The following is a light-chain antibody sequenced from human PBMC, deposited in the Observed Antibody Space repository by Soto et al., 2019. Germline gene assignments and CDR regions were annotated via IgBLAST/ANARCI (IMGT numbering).Light chain of an antibody. J-gene: IGLJ1*01. Sequence: QSVLTQPASVSGSPGQSITISCTGTSSDVGGYDYVSWYQQHPGKAPKLIIYEVSNRPSRVSNRFSGSKSGNTASLTISGLQTEDEADYYCYSFAGSTTFSYVFGPGTKVTVL. V-gene: IGLV2-14*01. CDR2: EVS. CDR3: YSFAGSTTFSYV. CDR1: SSDVGGYDY.